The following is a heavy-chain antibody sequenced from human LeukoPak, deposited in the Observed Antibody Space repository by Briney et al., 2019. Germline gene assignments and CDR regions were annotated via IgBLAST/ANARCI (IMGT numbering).Heavy chain of an antibody. CDR1: GYTFTGYY. CDR2: INPSGGST. J-gene: IGHJ4*02. D-gene: IGHD3-22*01. CDR3: ARDLVLYYYDSSGYPTLDY. V-gene: IGHV1-46*01. Sequence: GASVKVSCKASGYTFTGYYMHWARQAPGQGLEWMGIINPSGGSTSYAQKFQGRVTMTRDTSTSTVYMELSSLRSEDTAVYYCARDLVLYYYDSSGYPTLDYWGQGTLVTVSS.